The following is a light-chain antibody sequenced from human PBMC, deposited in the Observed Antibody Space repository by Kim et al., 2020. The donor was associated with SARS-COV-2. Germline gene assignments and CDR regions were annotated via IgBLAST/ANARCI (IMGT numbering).Light chain of an antibody. V-gene: IGKV3-20*01. Sequence: EIVLTQSPGTLSLSPGERATLSCRASQSVVSRFLAWFQQKPGQPPRLLIHDASSRATGIPDRFSGSGSGTDFTLTISRLETEDFAVYYCQQYGSSPYTFGQETKLEI. CDR3: QQYGSSPYT. CDR2: DAS. J-gene: IGKJ2*01. CDR1: QSVVSRF.